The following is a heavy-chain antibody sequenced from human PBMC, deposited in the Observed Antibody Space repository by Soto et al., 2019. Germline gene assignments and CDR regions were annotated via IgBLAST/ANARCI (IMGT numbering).Heavy chain of an antibody. CDR1: GHSISSGFYY. CDR2: IYHTEST. V-gene: IGHV4-38-2*01. D-gene: IGHD5-18*01. J-gene: IGHJ4*02. CDR3: ARYGYSYPARFYDY. Sequence: PSETLSLTCAVSGHSISSGFYYWGWVRQPPGKGLEWIGSIYHTESTYYNPSLKSRGTMSVDTSKNQLSLKLSSMTAADTAVYFCARYGYSYPARFYDYWGRGTRSTFSS.